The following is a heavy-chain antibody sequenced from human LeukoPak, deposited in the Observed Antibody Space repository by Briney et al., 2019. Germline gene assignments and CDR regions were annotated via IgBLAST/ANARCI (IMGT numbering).Heavy chain of an antibody. J-gene: IGHJ4*02. Sequence: ASVKVSCKASGYTFTGYYMHWVRQAPGQGLEWMGWINPNSGGTNYAQKFQGRVTMTRDTSISTAYMELSRLRSDDTAVYYCARDGPPYCYGSGSSPYWGQGTLVTVSS. CDR1: GYTFTGYY. V-gene: IGHV1-2*02. CDR3: ARDGPPYCYGSGSSPY. D-gene: IGHD3-10*01. CDR2: INPNSGGT.